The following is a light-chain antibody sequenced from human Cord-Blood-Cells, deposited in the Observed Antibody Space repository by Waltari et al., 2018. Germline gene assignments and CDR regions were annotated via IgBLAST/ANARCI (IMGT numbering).Light chain of an antibody. V-gene: IGKV1-39*01. CDR3: QQSYSTFLYT. CDR2: AAS. J-gene: IGKJ2*01. CDR1: QSISSY. Sequence: DIQMTQSPSSLSASVGDRVTITCRASQSISSYLNWYQQKPGKAPELLIYAASSLQSGVPSRFSGSGSGTDFTLTISSLQPEDSATYYCQQSYSTFLYTFGQGTKLEIK.